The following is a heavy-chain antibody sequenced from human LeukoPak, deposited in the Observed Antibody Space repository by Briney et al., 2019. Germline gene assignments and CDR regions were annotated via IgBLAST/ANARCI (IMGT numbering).Heavy chain of an antibody. J-gene: IGHJ6*03. CDR1: GFTFSSYS. CDR2: ISSSSSYI. CDR3: ARDGAYCSSTSCYRDYYMDV. V-gene: IGHV3-21*01. Sequence: GGSLRLSCAASGFTFSSYSMNWVRQAPGKGLEWVSSISSSSSYIYYADSVKGRFTISRDNAKNSLYLQMNSLRAEDTAVYYCARDGAYCSSTSCYRDYYMDVWGKGTTVTVSS. D-gene: IGHD2-2*02.